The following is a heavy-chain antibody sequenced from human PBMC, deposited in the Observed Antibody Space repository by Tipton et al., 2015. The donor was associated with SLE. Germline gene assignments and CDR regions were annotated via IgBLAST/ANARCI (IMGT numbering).Heavy chain of an antibody. CDR2: IHYSGST. D-gene: IGHD2-15*01. Sequence: GLVKPSETLSLICTVSGGSISSYYWSWIRQPPGKGLEWIGYIHYSGSTNYNPSLKSRVTISVDTSKNQFTLKLSSVTAADTAVYYCARDSRRGPKRVEGGMDVWGQGTTVTVSS. CDR3: ARDSRRGPKRVEGGMDV. V-gene: IGHV4-59*01. J-gene: IGHJ6*02. CDR1: GGSISSYY.